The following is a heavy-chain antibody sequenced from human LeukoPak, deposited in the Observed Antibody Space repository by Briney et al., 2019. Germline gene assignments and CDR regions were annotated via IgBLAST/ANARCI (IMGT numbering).Heavy chain of an antibody. J-gene: IGHJ4*02. D-gene: IGHD3-22*01. CDR2: ISSSSITI. CDR1: GFTFSSYI. CDR3: EREIYDSSGYYDY. V-gene: IGHV3-48*01. Sequence: PGGSLRLSCSASGFTFSSYIMNWVRQAPGKGVGWVSYISSSSITIDYADSMKGQFTITRDNAKNSLYLQVNSLRAEDTAGYYCEREIYDSSGYYDYWGQGTLVTVSS.